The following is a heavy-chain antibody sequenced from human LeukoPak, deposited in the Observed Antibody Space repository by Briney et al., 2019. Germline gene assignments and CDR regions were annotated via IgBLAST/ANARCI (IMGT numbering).Heavy chain of an antibody. V-gene: IGHV1-69*04. Sequence: SVKVSCKASGGTFSSYAISRVRQAPGQGLEWMGRIIPIFGIANYAQKFQGRVTITADKSTSTAYMELSSLKSEDTAVYYCARESPPSYGSGSYTSYFDYWGQGTLVTVSS. D-gene: IGHD3-10*01. CDR3: ARESPPSYGSGSYTSYFDY. J-gene: IGHJ4*02. CDR2: IIPIFGIA. CDR1: GGTFSSYA.